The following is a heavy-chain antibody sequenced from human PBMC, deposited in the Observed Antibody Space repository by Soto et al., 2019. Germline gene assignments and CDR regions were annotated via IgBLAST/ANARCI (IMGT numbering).Heavy chain of an antibody. V-gene: IGHV4-59*08. CDR1: GGSISSYY. Sequence: QVQLQESGPGLVKPSETLSLSCTVSGGSISSYYWSWFRQSPGKRMEWIGYVHHSWGSSYNPSLQSRVPISPDTSKSQFPLKVTSVTATDTAVYYCARQGFGPLHGLVDVWGQGTTVTVSS. J-gene: IGHJ6*02. CDR2: VHHSWGS. D-gene: IGHD3-10*01. CDR3: ARQGFGPLHGLVDV.